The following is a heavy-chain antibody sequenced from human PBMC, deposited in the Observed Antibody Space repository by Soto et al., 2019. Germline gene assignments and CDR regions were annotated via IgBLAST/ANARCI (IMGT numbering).Heavy chain of an antibody. J-gene: IGHJ4*02. V-gene: IGHV4-31*03. CDR1: GGSISSGGYY. Sequence: QVQLQESGPGLVKPSQTLSLTCTVSGGSISSGGYYWTWIRKYPGKVLERIGNIYYSGSTFYNPTIKSRVSISVETSKNQYSLNQSSVTAADTAVYYCARGLSVTLFDYWGQGTLVTVSS. D-gene: IGHD4-17*01. CDR3: ARGLSVTLFDY. CDR2: IYYSGST.